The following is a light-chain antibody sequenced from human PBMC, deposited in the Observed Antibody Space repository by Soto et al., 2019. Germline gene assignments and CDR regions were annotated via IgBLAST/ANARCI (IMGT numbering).Light chain of an antibody. CDR3: QQYNSYS. V-gene: IGKV1-5*01. CDR2: HAS. Sequence: QMTQSPSTLSASLGDSVAITCRASQSISNWLAWYQQKPGTATKVLIYHASNLQSGVPSRFSGSGSGTAFTLTIRSLQPDDFATYYRQQYNSYSFGQGTKVDIK. J-gene: IGKJ1*01. CDR1: QSISNW.